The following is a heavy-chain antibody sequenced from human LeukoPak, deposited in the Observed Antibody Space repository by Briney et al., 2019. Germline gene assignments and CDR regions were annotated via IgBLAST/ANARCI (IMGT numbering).Heavy chain of an antibody. CDR2: INPNSGGT. Sequence: GASVKVSCKASGYTFTGYYTHWVRQAPGQGLEWMGWINPNSGGTNYAQKFQGRVTMTRDTSISTAYMELSRLRSDDTAVYYCARLVLPAAGIYYYYYMDVWGKGTTVTVSS. J-gene: IGHJ6*03. D-gene: IGHD6-13*01. CDR3: ARLVLPAAGIYYYYYMDV. V-gene: IGHV1-2*02. CDR1: GYTFTGYY.